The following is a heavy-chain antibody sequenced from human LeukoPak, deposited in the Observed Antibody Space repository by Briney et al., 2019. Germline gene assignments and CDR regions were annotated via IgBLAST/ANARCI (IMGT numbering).Heavy chain of an antibody. J-gene: IGHJ4*02. V-gene: IGHV4-34*01. D-gene: IGHD2-2*01. CDR2: TKHSEST. CDR3: ARVIGSDTRDYYLGY. CDR1: GGSFSDYY. Sequence: SETLSLTCAVYGGSFSDYYWSWIRQSPGKGLEWIGEIKSTGTTNWIGETKHSESTNYNPSLKSRVTISADTSKNQFSLKLTSVTAADTAVHYCARVIGSDTRDYYLGYWGQGTLVTVYS.